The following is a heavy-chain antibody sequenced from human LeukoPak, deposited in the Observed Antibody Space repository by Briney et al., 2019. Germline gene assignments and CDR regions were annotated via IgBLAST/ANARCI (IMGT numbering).Heavy chain of an antibody. CDR3: ARSEASRMVRGVIITSDTFYYYYGMDV. V-gene: IGHV1-2*02. Sequence: ASVKVSCKASGYTFTGYYMHWVRQAPGQGLEWMGWINPNSGGTNYAQKFQGRVTMTRDTSISTAYMELSRLRSDDTAMYYCARSEASRMVRGVIITSDTFYYYYGMDVWGQGTTVTVSS. CDR1: GYTFTGYY. D-gene: IGHD3-10*01. CDR2: INPNSGGT. J-gene: IGHJ6*02.